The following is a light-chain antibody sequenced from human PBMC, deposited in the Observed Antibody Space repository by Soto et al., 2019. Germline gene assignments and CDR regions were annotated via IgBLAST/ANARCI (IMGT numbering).Light chain of an antibody. CDR1: KDMNSR. V-gene: IGKV1-12*01. CDR3: LQVANFPRT. Sequence: DIQMTQSPSSVSAFVGDTVTIPCRASKDMNSRLAWFQQHAERPPKYVIQAATWLESGFRSRFAGSGSRRDFPLTIPTLQPEDSATYYCLQVANFPRTFRQGTKVDIK. J-gene: IGKJ1*01. CDR2: AAT.